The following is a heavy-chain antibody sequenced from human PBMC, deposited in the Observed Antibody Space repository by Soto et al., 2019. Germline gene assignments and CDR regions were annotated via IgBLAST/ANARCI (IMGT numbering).Heavy chain of an antibody. CDR3: TTTIFGASDY. J-gene: IGHJ4*02. CDR2: IKSKTDGGTT. CDR1: GFTFSNAW. V-gene: IGHV3-15*01. Sequence: PGGALRLCCAASGFTFSNAWMSWVRQAPGKGLEWVGRIKSKTDGGTTDYAAPVKGRFTISRDDSKNTLYLQMNRLKTEDTAVYYCTTTIFGASDYWGQGTLVTVSS. D-gene: IGHD3-3*01.